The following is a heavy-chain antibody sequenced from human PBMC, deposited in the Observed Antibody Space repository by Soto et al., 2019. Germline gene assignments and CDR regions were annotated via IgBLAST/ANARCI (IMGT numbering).Heavy chain of an antibody. D-gene: IGHD1-1*01. CDR1: AGSISSPGYY. J-gene: IGHJ3*02. Sequence: QVQLQESGPGLMKPSQTLSLTCSVSAGSISSPGYYWSWIRQHPGKGLEWLGYIFHTGSTDYNPPLKSRLTMSVDTSKNQFSLKLTSVTAADTALYYCARGATATTARGAFDIWGQGTMVTVSS. CDR3: ARGATATTARGAFDI. V-gene: IGHV4-31*03. CDR2: IFHTGST.